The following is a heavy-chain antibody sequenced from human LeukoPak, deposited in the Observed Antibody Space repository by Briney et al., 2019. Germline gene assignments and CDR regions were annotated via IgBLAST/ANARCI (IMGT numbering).Heavy chain of an antibody. CDR3: ARRGSYYYYMDV. J-gene: IGHJ6*03. CDR2: ISSNGGST. D-gene: IGHD3-16*01. Sequence: AGGSLRLSCAASGFTFSSYVMHWVRQAPGKGPEYVSAISSNGGSTYYANSVKGRFTISRDNSKNTLYLQMGSPRAEDTAVYYCARRGSYYYYMDVWGKGTTVTVSS. CDR1: GFTFSSYV. V-gene: IGHV3-64*01.